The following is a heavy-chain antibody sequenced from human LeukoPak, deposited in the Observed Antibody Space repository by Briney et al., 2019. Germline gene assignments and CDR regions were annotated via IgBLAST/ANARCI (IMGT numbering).Heavy chain of an antibody. CDR2: MNPNSGKT. Sequence: GAAVKVSCKGSGYTFTSYDINWVGQATGQGLEWMGWMNPNSGKTGYAQKFQGRATMTRNTSISTAYMELSSLRSEDTAVYYCAIYGLYPNKNDCWGQAALVTASS. J-gene: IGHJ4*02. CDR3: AIYGLYPNKNDC. V-gene: IGHV1-8*01. D-gene: IGHD3-16*02. CDR1: GYTFTSYD.